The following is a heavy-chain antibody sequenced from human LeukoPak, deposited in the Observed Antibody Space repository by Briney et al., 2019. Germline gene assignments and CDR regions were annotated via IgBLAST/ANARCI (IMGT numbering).Heavy chain of an antibody. CDR1: GGSFSGYY. CDR3: ARPSGYCSSTSCPKGWFDP. CDR2: INHSGST. Sequence: PSETLSLTCAVYGGSFSGYYWSWIRQPPGKGLEWIGEINHSGSTNYNPSLKSRVTISVDTSKNQFSLKLSSVTAADTAVYYCARPSGYCSSTSCPKGWFDPWGQGTLVTVSS. V-gene: IGHV4-34*01. J-gene: IGHJ5*02. D-gene: IGHD2-2*03.